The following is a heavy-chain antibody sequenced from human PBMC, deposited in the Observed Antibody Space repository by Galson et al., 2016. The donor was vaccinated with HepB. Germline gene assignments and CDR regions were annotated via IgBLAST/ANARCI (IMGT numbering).Heavy chain of an antibody. CDR1: GGSVSGHY. CDR2: LYSSGGS. V-gene: IGHV4-59*02. J-gene: IGHJ3*02. D-gene: IGHD3-9*01. CDR3: ARGAPNEVRYFDKGTFDI. Sequence: SETLSLTCSVSGGSVSGHYWNWVRQSPQKRLEWLGYLYSSGGSSHNPSLKGRVSISVDTSKNQFSLTLTSVTAADTAVYYCARGAPNEVRYFDKGTFDIWGQGKMVTVSS.